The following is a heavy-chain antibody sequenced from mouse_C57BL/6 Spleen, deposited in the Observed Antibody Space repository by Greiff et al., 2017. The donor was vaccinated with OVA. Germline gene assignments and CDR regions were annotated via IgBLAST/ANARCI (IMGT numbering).Heavy chain of an antibody. CDR2: IYPGDGDT. J-gene: IGHJ2*01. CDR1: GYAFSSSW. V-gene: IGHV1-82*01. CDR3: ARWGCSDYFDY. Sequence: QVQLQQSGPELVKPGASVKISCTASGYAFSSSWMNWVKQRPGKGLVWIGRIYPGDGDTNYNGKFKGKATLTADKSSSPAYMQLSSLTSEDSAVYFGARWGCSDYFDYWGQGTTLTVSS.